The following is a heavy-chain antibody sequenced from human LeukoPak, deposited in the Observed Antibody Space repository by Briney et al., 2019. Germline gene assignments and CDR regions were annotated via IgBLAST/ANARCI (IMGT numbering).Heavy chain of an antibody. Sequence: SETLSLTCTVSGGSISSYYWSWIRQPPGKGLEWIGEINHSGSTNYNPSLKSRVTISVDTSKNQFSLKLSSVTAADTAVYYCARGATGRVDYWGQGTLVTVSS. J-gene: IGHJ4*02. D-gene: IGHD1-1*01. CDR2: INHSGST. CDR1: GGSISSYY. CDR3: ARGATGRVDY. V-gene: IGHV4-34*01.